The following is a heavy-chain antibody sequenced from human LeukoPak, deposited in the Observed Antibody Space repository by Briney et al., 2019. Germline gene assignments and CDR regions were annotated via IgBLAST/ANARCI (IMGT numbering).Heavy chain of an antibody. CDR3: AKVSCTGGTCSSFDY. D-gene: IGHD2-8*02. V-gene: IGHV3-20*04. J-gene: IGHJ4*02. Sequence: TGGSLRLSCAASGFTFDDYGMTWVRQAPGKGLEWVSGMNWNGGSTGYADSVKGRFTIFRDNAKNSLYLQMNSLRAEDTAVYYCAKVSCTGGTCSSFDYWGQGTLATVSS. CDR1: GFTFDDYG. CDR2: MNWNGGST.